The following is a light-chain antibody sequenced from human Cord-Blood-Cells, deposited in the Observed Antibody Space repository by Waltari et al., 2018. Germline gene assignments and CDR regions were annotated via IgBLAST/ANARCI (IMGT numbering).Light chain of an antibody. Sequence: SSELTQDPAVSVALGQTVRITCQGDSLRSYYASWYQQKPGQAPVLVIYGKNNRPSGTPDRFSGSSSRNTASLTITGAQAEDEADYYCNSRDSSGNHVVFGGGTKLTVL. CDR1: SLRSYY. V-gene: IGLV3-19*01. CDR2: GKN. J-gene: IGLJ2*01. CDR3: NSRDSSGNHVV.